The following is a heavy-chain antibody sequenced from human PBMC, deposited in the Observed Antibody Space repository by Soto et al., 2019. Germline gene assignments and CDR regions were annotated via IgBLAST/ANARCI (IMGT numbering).Heavy chain of an antibody. CDR2: INPRDSDT. Sequence: RGESLKISCKGSGYSFTTYWIGWVRQMPGKGLEWMGIINPRDSDTRYSPSFQGQVTISADKSINTAYLQWSSLKVSDSAMYYCARPGSSSSDFWVQGSLVTVSS. CDR3: ARPGSSSSDF. V-gene: IGHV5-51*01. D-gene: IGHD6-6*01. J-gene: IGHJ4*02. CDR1: GYSFTTYW.